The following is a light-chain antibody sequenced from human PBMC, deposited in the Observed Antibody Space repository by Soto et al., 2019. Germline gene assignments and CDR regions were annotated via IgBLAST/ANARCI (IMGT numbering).Light chain of an antibody. V-gene: IGLV1-44*01. J-gene: IGLJ2*01. CDR2: GKN. CDR1: SSNIGSST. Sequence: QSVLTQPPSASGTPGQRVTICCSGSSSNIGSSTVSWYQQLPGTAPKLLMYGKNQRPSGVPDRFSGSKSGTSASLAISGLQSEDEADYYCASWDDSLNGVVFGGGTKLTVL. CDR3: ASWDDSLNGVV.